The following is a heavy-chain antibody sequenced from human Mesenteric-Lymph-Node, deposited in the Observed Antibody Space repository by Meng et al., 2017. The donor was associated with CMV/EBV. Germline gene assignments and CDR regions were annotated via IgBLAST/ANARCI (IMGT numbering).Heavy chain of an antibody. CDR1: GFSVSSKY. CDR2: LYSGGST. D-gene: IGHD3-16*01. CDR3: ASEDPGGVDP. J-gene: IGHJ5*02. Sequence: GESLKISCAASGFSVSSKYMGWVRQAPGKGLEWVSVLYSGGSTYYADSVKGRFTISRDNSKNTLYLQMNSLRAEDTAVYYCASEDPGGVDPWGQGTLVTVSS. V-gene: IGHV3-53*01.